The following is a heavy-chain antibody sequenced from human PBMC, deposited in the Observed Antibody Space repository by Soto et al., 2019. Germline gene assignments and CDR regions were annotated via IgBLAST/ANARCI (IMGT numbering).Heavy chain of an antibody. CDR3: AKGQIITIFGVVTWKRVSYYMDV. D-gene: IGHD3-3*01. J-gene: IGHJ6*03. CDR2: ISGSGGST. CDR1: ACTFSSYA. V-gene: IGHV3-23*01. Sequence: PGGSLRLSCSPSACTFSSYAMSWVRQAPEKGLEWVSAISGSGGSTYYADSVKGRFTISRDNSKNTLYLQMNSLRAEDMAVYYCAKGQIITIFGVVTWKRVSYYMDVWGKGTTVTVSS.